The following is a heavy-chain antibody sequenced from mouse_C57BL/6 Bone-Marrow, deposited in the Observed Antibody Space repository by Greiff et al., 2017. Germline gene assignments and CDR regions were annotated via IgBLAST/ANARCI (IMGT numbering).Heavy chain of an antibody. CDR1: GYTFTSYW. V-gene: IGHV1-69*01. Sequence: QVQLQQPGAELVMPGASVKLSCKASGYTFTSYWMHWVKQRPGQGLEWIGEIDPSDSYTNYNQKFKGKSTLTVDKSSSTAYMQLSSLTSADSAVYYCARLGRGYWGQGTTLTVSA. D-gene: IGHD4-1*01. CDR2: IDPSDSYT. CDR3: ARLGRGY. J-gene: IGHJ2*01.